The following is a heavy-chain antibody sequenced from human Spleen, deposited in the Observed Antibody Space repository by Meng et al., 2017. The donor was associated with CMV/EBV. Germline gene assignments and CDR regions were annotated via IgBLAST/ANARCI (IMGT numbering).Heavy chain of an antibody. CDR2: MYYSGST. CDR3: ARENIVGTLTGVNWFDP. V-gene: IGHV4-39*07. D-gene: IGHD5-12*01. CDR1: GSIRWSNYY. J-gene: IGHJ5*02. Sequence: GSIRWSNYYWGWIRQPPGKGLEWIGSMYYSGSTDYNPSLKSRVTISLDTSKNQFSLKLSSVTAADTAVYYCARENIVGTLTGVNWFDPWGQGTLVTVSS.